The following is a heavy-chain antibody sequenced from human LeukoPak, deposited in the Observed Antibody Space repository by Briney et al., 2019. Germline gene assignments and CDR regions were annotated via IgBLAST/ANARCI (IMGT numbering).Heavy chain of an antibody. J-gene: IGHJ4*02. CDR1: GGSFSGHY. CDR2: INHSGST. CDR3: ARGRGVGGRLNFDY. Sequence: SETLSLTCAVYGGSFSGHYWNWIRQPPGKGLEWIGEINHSGSTNYNPSLKSRVTISVDTSKNQFSLKLSSVTAADTAVYYCARGRGVGGRLNFDYWGQGTLVTVSS. D-gene: IGHD4-23*01. V-gene: IGHV4-34*01.